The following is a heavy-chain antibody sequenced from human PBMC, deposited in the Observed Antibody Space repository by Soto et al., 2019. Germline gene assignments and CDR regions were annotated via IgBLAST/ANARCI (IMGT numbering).Heavy chain of an antibody. Sequence: GGSLRLSCAASGFTFSSYAMHWVRQAPGKGLEWVAVISYDGSNKYYADSVKGRFTISRDNSKNTLYLQMNSLRAEDTAVYYCAREEEYYGSGRGDGLDGGGQGTTVTVS. CDR2: ISYDGSNK. CDR1: GFTFSSYA. CDR3: AREEEYYGSGRGDGLDG. V-gene: IGHV3-30-3*01. J-gene: IGHJ6*02. D-gene: IGHD3-10*01.